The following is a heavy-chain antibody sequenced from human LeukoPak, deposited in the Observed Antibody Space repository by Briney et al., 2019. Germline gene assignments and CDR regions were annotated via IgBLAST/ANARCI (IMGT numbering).Heavy chain of an antibody. V-gene: IGHV3-23*01. D-gene: IGHD3-10*01. CDR2: ISGSGRST. J-gene: IGHJ6*04. CDR1: GFTFNNSA. Sequence: GGSLRLSCAASGFTFNNSAMSWVRQAPGEGLEWVSSISGSGRSTYYADSVKGRFTVSKDSSKNILFLQTNSLRPDDTAIYYCSRHGPRGPFASGTSRVYYGLDVWGKGTTVTVSS. CDR3: SRHGPRGPFASGTSRVYYGLDV.